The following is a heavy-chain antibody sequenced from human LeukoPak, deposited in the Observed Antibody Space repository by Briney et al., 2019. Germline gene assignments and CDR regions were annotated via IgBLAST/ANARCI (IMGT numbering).Heavy chain of an antibody. D-gene: IGHD3-22*01. CDR2: IRGSGGST. Sequence: PGGSLRLSCAASGFTFSSYAMSWVRQAPGKWVEWVSAIRGSGGSTYYADSVKGRFTISRDNSKNTLYLQMNSLRAEDTAVYYCAKERYYYDSYSCNDYWGQATLVTVSS. V-gene: IGHV3-23*01. CDR3: AKERYYYDSYSCNDY. J-gene: IGHJ4*02. CDR1: GFTFSSYA.